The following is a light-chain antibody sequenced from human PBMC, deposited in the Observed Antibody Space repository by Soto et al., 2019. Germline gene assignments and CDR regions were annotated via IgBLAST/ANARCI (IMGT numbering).Light chain of an antibody. Sequence: QSVLTQPPSASGTPGQRVTISCSGSSSNIGSNTVNWYQQLPGTAPKLLIYTNDQRPSGVPDRFSGSKSGSSASLAISGLQSEDEADYFCAALDDSLNGYVFATGTKLTVL. CDR3: AALDDSLNGYV. CDR2: TND. J-gene: IGLJ1*01. V-gene: IGLV1-44*01. CDR1: SSNIGSNT.